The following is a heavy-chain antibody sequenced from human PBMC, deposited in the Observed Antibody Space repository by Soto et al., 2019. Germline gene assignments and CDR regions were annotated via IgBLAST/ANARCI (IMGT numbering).Heavy chain of an antibody. Sequence: QVQLVESGGGVVQPGRSLRLSCAASGFTFSSYGMHWVRQAPGKGLEWVAVISAAGRTTYYADSVKGRFTISRDNSKYTLDLQMNSLRAEDTAVYYCAKEGSTWKVAFDIWGQGTMVTVSS. CDR1: GFTFSSYG. CDR2: ISAAGRTT. CDR3: AKEGSTWKVAFDI. V-gene: IGHV3-30*18. J-gene: IGHJ3*02. D-gene: IGHD6-13*01.